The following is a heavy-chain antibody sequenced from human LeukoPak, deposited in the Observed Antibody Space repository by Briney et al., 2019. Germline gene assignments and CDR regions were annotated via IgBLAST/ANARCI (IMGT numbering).Heavy chain of an antibody. CDR2: ISAYNGNT. CDR1: GYTFTSYG. CDR3: ARDSKAAAGSIY. V-gene: IGHV1-18*01. Sequence: GASVKVSCKASGYTFTSYGISWVRQAPGQGLEWMGWISAYNGNTNYAQKLQGRVTMTRDMSTSTVYMELSSLRSEDTAVYYCARDSKAAAGSIYWGQGTLVTVS. J-gene: IGHJ4*02. D-gene: IGHD6-13*01.